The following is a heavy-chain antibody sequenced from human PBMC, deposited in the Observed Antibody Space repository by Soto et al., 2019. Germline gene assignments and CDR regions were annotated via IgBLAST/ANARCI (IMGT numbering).Heavy chain of an antibody. J-gene: IGHJ4*02. D-gene: IGHD4-4*01. Sequence: PSETLSLTCTVSGGSISSYYWNWIRQPPGKGLEWIGYIHYSGSTNYNPSLKSRVTISVDTSNNQFSLKLSSATAADTAVYYCARHSNRNYGLYYFDYWGLGALVTVSS. CDR1: GGSISSYY. CDR3: ARHSNRNYGLYYFDY. CDR2: IHYSGST. V-gene: IGHV4-59*08.